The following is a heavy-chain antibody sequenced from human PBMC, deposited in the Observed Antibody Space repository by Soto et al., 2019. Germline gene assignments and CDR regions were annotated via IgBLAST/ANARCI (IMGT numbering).Heavy chain of an antibody. J-gene: IGHJ4*02. V-gene: IGHV4-31*03. CDR1: GGSISSGGYY. CDR2: IYYSGST. CDR3: ARAGYCSGGSCYSLYYFDY. Sequence: QVQLQESGPGLVKPSQTLSLTCTVSGGSISSGGYYWSWIRQHPGKGLEWIGYIYYSGSTYYNPSLTSRVTISVVTSKNQFSLKLSSVTAADTAVYYCARAGYCSGGSCYSLYYFDYWGQGTLVTVSS. D-gene: IGHD2-15*01.